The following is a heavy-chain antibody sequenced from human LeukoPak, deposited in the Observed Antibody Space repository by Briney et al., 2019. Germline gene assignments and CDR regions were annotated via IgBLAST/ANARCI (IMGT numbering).Heavy chain of an antibody. V-gene: IGHV3-21*01. CDR1: GFTFSSYS. D-gene: IGHD2-15*01. CDR2: ISSSSSYI. J-gene: IGHJ6*03. CDR3: ARDEVVVVAAISYYYYYYMDV. Sequence: GGSLRLSCAASGFTFSSYSMNWVRQAPGKGLEWVSSISSSSSYIYYADSVKGRFTISRDNAKNSLYLQMNSLRAEDTAVYYCARDEVVVVAAISYYYYYYMDVWGKGTTVTISS.